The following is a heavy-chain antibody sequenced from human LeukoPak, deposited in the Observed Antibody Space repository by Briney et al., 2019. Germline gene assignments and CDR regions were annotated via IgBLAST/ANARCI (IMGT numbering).Heavy chain of an antibody. Sequence: LTGGSLRLSCAASGFTFSSYAMHWVRQAPGKGLEWVAVISYDGSNKYYADSVKGRFTISRDNSKNTLYLQMNSLRAEDTAVYSCAKSGARQLLTKGWFDPWGQGTLVTVSS. CDR1: GFTFSSYA. D-gene: IGHD2-2*01. CDR3: AKSGARQLLTKGWFDP. CDR2: ISYDGSNK. V-gene: IGHV3-30*04. J-gene: IGHJ5*02.